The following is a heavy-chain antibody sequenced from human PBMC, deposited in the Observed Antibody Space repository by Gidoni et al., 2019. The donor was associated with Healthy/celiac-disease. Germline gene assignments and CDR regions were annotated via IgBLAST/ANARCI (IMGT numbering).Heavy chain of an antibody. J-gene: IGHJ4*02. V-gene: IGHV3-21*01. CDR2: ISSSSSYI. CDR3: ARDGGVSDFWSGYYWGY. D-gene: IGHD3-3*01. Sequence: EVQLVESGGGLVKPGGSLRLSCAASGFTFSCHSMNWVRQAPGKGLEWVSSISSSSSYIYYADSVKGRFTISRDNAKNSLYLQMNSLRAEDTAVYYCARDGGVSDFWSGYYWGYWGQGTLVTVSS. CDR1: GFTFSCHS.